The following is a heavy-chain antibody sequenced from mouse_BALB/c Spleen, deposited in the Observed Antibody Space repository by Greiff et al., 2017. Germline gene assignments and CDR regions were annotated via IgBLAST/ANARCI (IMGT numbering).Heavy chain of an antibody. V-gene: IGHV2-4-1*01. J-gene: IGHJ2*01. Sequence: QVQLKESGPGLVQPSQSLSITCTVSGFSLTSYGVHWVRQSPGKGLEWLGVIWSGGSTDYNAAFISRLSISKDNSKSQVFFKMNSLQADDTAIYYCARKGYGSSYGYFDYWGQGTTLTVSS. CDR1: GFSLTSYG. CDR3: ARKGYGSSYGYFDY. D-gene: IGHD1-1*01. CDR2: IWSGGST.